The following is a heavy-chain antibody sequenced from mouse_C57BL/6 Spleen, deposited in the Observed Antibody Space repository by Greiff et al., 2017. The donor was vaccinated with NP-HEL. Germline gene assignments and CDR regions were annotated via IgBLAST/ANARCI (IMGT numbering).Heavy chain of an antibody. Sequence: QVQLQQPGPELVKPGASVTLSCKASGYTFTSYWMHWVKQRPGQGLEWIGNINPSNGGTNYNEKFKSKATLTVDKSSSTSYMQLSSLTSGDPAVYYCARQIYYGNYVGYWGQGTTLTVSS. CDR2: INPSNGGT. J-gene: IGHJ2*01. CDR3: ARQIYYGNYVGY. V-gene: IGHV1-53*01. D-gene: IGHD2-1*01. CDR1: GYTFTSYW.